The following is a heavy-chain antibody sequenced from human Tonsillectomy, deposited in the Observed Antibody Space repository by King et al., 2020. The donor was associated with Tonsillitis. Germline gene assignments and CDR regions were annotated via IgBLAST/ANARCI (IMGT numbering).Heavy chain of an antibody. J-gene: IGHJ1*01. CDR3: TRGYYDFWSGYYTGYFQH. V-gene: IGHV3-49*04. CDR1: GFTLGDYA. Sequence: VQLVESGGGLVQPGRSLRLSCTASGFTLGDYAMSWVRQAPGKGLEWVGFIRSKAYGGTTEYAASVKGRFTISRDDSKSIAYLQMNSLKTEDTAVYYCTRGYYDFWSGYYTGYFQHWGQGTLVTVSS. CDR2: IRSKAYGGTT. D-gene: IGHD3-3*01.